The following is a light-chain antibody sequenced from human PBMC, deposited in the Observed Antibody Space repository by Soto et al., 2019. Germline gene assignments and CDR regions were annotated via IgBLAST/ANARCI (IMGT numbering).Light chain of an antibody. J-gene: IGLJ1*01. CDR2: EVN. V-gene: IGLV2-14*01. CDR3: ASFRSGTMLV. CDR1: RSDIGDSNF. Sequence: QSALTQPASVSGSPGQSVTISCTGPRSDIGDSNFISWYQHSPGKAPRLLIYEVNNRPSGVSKRFSGSKAGNTASLTIFGLLDDDEADYFCASFRSGTMLVFGSGTKVTVL.